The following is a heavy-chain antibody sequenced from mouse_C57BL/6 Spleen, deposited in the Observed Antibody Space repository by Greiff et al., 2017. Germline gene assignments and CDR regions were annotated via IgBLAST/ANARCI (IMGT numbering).Heavy chain of an antibody. Sequence: EVHLVESGGGSVQPGGSLSLSCAASGFTFTDYYMSWVRQPPGKALEWLGFIRNKANGYTTEYSASVKGRFTISRDNSQSILYLQMNALRAEDSATYYCARSFYDYDEDYYAMDYWGQGTSVTVSS. CDR1: GFTFTDYY. D-gene: IGHD2-4*01. V-gene: IGHV7-3*01. CDR3: ARSFYDYDEDYYAMDY. J-gene: IGHJ4*01. CDR2: IRNKANGYTT.